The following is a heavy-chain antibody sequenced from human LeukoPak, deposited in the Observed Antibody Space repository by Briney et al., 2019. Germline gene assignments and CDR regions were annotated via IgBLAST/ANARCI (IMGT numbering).Heavy chain of an antibody. CDR2: INQDGTEK. CDR1: GFTFSSYW. Sequence: GGSLRLSCAASGFTFSSYWMSWVRQAPAEGLEWVAKINQDGTEKAYVDSVRGRFTISRDNAKNSLFLQMNSLRAEDTAVYYCARGPLIAAAGTWWGQGTLVTVSS. V-gene: IGHV3-7*03. D-gene: IGHD6-13*01. J-gene: IGHJ4*02. CDR3: ARGPLIAAAGTW.